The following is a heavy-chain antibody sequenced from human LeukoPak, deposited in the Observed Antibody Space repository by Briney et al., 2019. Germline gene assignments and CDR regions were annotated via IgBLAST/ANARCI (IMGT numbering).Heavy chain of an antibody. CDR1: GGSISSSSYY. CDR2: IYYSGST. Sequence: PSETLSLTCTVSGGSISSSSYYWGWIRQPPGKGLEWIGSIYYSGSTYYNPSLKSRVTISVDKSKNQFSLKLSSVTAADTAVYYCARVGKVVVVPAASDYYYYGMDVWGQGTTVTVSS. V-gene: IGHV4-39*07. D-gene: IGHD2-2*01. J-gene: IGHJ6*02. CDR3: ARVGKVVVVPAASDYYYYGMDV.